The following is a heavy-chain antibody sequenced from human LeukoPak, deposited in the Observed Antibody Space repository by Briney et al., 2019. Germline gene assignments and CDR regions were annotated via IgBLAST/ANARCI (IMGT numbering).Heavy chain of an antibody. CDR3: ASVPAYYYDSSGYYRNDY. D-gene: IGHD3-22*01. CDR2: ISSSSSTI. V-gene: IGHV3-48*04. J-gene: IGHJ4*02. Sequence: HPGGSLRLSCAASGFTFSSYSMNWVRQAPGKGLEWVSYISSSSSTIYYADSVKGRFTISRDNAKNSLYLQMNSLRAEDTAVYYCASVPAYYYDSSGYYRNDYWGQGTLVTVSS. CDR1: GFTFSSYS.